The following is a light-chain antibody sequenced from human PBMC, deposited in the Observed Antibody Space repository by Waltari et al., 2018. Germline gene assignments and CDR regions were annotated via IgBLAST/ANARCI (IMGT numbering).Light chain of an antibody. V-gene: IGLV2-14*01. CDR2: GVT. CDR1: SNDLGGYVY. CDR3: SSYTRSDTLV. J-gene: IGLJ3*02. Sequence: QSALTQPAPVSGSPGQSITLSCTCTSNDLGGYVYCSWFQQHPDKAPKLMIYGVTSRPSGVSNRFFGSKSGNTASLTISGLQAEDEADYYCSSYTRSDTLVFGGGTRLTVL.